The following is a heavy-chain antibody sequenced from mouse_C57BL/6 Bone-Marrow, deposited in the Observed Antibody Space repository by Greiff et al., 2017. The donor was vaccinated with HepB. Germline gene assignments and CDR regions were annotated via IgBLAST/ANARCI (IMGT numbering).Heavy chain of an antibody. CDR3: TRRGYSNYEAMDY. Sequence: EVQGVESGEGLVKPGGSLKLSCAASGFTFSSYAMSWVRQTPGKRLEWVAYISSGGDYIYYADTVKGRFTISRDNARNTLYLQMSSLKSEDTAMYYCTRRGYSNYEAMDYWGQGTSVTVSS. D-gene: IGHD2-5*01. J-gene: IGHJ4*01. V-gene: IGHV5-9-1*02. CDR1: GFTFSSYA. CDR2: ISSGGDYI.